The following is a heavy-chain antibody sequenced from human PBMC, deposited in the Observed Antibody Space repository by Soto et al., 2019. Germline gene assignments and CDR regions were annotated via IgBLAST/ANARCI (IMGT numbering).Heavy chain of an antibody. CDR1: GFTFDDYA. Sequence: EVQLVESGGGLVQPGRSLRLSCAASGFTFDDYAMPWVRQAPGKGLEWVSGISWNSGSIGYADSVKGRFTISRDNAKNSLYLQMNSLRAEDTALYYCAKANPTYYYGSGSSYYFDYWGQGTLVTVSS. V-gene: IGHV3-9*01. J-gene: IGHJ4*02. CDR3: AKANPTYYYGSGSSYYFDY. D-gene: IGHD3-10*01. CDR2: ISWNSGSI.